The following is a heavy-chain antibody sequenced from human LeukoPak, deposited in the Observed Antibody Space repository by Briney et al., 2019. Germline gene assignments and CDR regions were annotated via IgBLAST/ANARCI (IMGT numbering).Heavy chain of an antibody. D-gene: IGHD6-13*01. Sequence: GGSLRLSCAASGFTFSSYGMHWVRQAPGKGLEWVAVIWYDGSNKYYADSVKGRFTVSRDSSKNTVYLQMNSLRAEDTAVYYCTRDILPSGSRAFDIWGQGTVVTVSS. CDR2: IWYDGSNK. J-gene: IGHJ3*02. CDR1: GFTFSSYG. CDR3: TRDILPSGSRAFDI. V-gene: IGHV3-33*01.